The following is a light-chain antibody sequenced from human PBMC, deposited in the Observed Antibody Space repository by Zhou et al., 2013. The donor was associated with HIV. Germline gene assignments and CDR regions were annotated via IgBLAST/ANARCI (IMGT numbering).Light chain of an antibody. CDR2: AAS. CDR1: QSISSY. Sequence: IQMTQSPSSLSASVGDRVTITCRASQSISSYLNWYQQKPGKAPKLLIYAASSLQSGVPSRFSGSGSGTDFTLTISSLQPEDFATYYCLQDYNYPWTFGQGTKVEIK. CDR3: LQDYNYPWT. V-gene: IGKV1-6*01. J-gene: IGKJ1*01.